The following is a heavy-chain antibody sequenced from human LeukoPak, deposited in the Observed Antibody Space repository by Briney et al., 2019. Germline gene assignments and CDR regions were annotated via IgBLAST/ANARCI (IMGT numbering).Heavy chain of an antibody. Sequence: SETLSLTCTVSGDSISSAYYWAWIRQPPGKGLEWIGSIYHSGGTYYNSSLKSRVTISVDTSKNQFSLKLSSVTATDTAVYYCARSRGIISDSTLDYWGQGTLVTVSS. CDR2: IYHSGGT. CDR1: GDSISSAYY. V-gene: IGHV4-38-2*02. CDR3: ARSRGIISDSTLDY. D-gene: IGHD6-13*01. J-gene: IGHJ4*02.